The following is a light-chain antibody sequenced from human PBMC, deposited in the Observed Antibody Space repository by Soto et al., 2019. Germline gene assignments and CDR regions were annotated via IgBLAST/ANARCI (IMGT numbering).Light chain of an antibody. CDR2: GNS. CDR3: QSYDSSLSGFYV. V-gene: IGLV1-40*01. Sequence: QSVLKQPPSVSGAPGQRVTISCTGSSSKIGAGYDVHWYQQLPGTAPKLLIYGNSNRPSGVPDRFSGSKSGTSASLAITGLQAEDEADYYCQSYDSSLSGFYVFGTGTKSPS. CDR1: SSKIGAGYD. J-gene: IGLJ1*01.